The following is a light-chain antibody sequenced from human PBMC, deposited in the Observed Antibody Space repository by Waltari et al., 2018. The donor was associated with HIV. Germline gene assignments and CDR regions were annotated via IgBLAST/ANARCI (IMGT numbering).Light chain of an antibody. J-gene: IGKJ2*01. Sequence: DIVMTQSLDSLALSLGERATINCKSNQSVLYSSNNKNFLAWYQQKSGQRPKLLVYWASTRESGVPDRFSGSGSGTDFTLTISSLQAEDVAVYFCQQHYTTPYTFGQGTKLEIK. CDR2: WAS. V-gene: IGKV4-1*01. CDR3: QQHYTTPYT. CDR1: QSVLYSSNNKNF.